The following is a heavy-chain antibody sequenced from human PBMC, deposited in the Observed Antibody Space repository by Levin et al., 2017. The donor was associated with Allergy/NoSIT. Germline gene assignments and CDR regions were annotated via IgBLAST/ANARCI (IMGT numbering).Heavy chain of an antibody. CDR3: ARSPPGRAAAGPPDY. D-gene: IGHD6-13*01. J-gene: IGHJ4*02. V-gene: IGHV1-69*06. CDR2: IIPIFGTA. Sequence: SVKVSCKASGGTFSSYAISWVRQAPGQGLEWMGGIIPIFGTANYAQKFQGRVTITADKSTSTAYMELSSLRSEDTAVYYCARSPPGRAAAGPPDYWGQGTLVTVSS. CDR1: GGTFSSYA.